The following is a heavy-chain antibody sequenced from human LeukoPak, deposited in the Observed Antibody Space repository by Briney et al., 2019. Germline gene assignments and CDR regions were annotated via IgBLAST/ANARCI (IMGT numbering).Heavy chain of an antibody. CDR3: AKAPYFDPSTNWLDP. CDR2: ISGTGGST. CDR1: GFTFTYCA. V-gene: IGHV3-23*01. D-gene: IGHD2-21*01. J-gene: IGHJ5*02. Sequence: GGSLRLSCAASGFTFTYCAMSWVRQAPGKGLEWVSGISGTGGSTYYADSVKGRFTTSRDNSKNTLYLQMNSLRAEDTAVYYCAKAPYFDPSTNWLDPWGQGTLVTVSS.